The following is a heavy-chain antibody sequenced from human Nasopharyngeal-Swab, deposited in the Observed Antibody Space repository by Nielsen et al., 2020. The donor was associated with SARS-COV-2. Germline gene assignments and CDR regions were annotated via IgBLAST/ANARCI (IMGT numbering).Heavy chain of an antibody. J-gene: IGHJ4*02. Sequence: GGSLRLSCAASGFSLRSYAMHWVRQAPGKGLEWVAVISYDGGIKNYADSVRGRFTISRDNSKNTLYLQMDSLRPEDTAVYYCPRTDSGSYAPYFDYWGQGTQVTVSS. CDR1: GFSLRSYA. CDR2: ISYDGGIK. V-gene: IGHV3-30-3*01. D-gene: IGHD1-26*01. CDR3: PRTDSGSYAPYFDY.